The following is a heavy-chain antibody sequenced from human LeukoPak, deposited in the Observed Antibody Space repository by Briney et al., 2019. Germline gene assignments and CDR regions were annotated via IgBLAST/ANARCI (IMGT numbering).Heavy chain of an antibody. J-gene: IGHJ4*02. D-gene: IGHD3-22*01. CDR3: ARDTIYDSSGSPFDY. V-gene: IGHV4-34*01. CDR2: INHSGST. Sequence: SETLSLTCAVYGGSFSGYYWSWIRQPPAKGLEWIGEINHSGSTNYNPSLKSRVTISVDTSKNQFSLKLSSVTAADTAVYYCARDTIYDSSGSPFDYWGQGTLVTVSS. CDR1: GGSFSGYY.